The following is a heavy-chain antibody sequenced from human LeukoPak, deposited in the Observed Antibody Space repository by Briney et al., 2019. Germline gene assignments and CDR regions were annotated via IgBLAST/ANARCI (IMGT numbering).Heavy chain of an antibody. CDR1: GGSISSSPYY. D-gene: IGHD3-22*01. Sequence: SETLSLTCTVSGGSISSSPYYWGWIRQPPGKGLEWIGYIYYSGSTNYNPSLKSRVTISVDTSKNQFSLKLSSVTAADTAVYYCARGGANYYDSSGYSRDWFDPWGQGTLVTVSS. CDR3: ARGGANYYDSSGYSRDWFDP. CDR2: IYYSGST. V-gene: IGHV4-61*05. J-gene: IGHJ5*02.